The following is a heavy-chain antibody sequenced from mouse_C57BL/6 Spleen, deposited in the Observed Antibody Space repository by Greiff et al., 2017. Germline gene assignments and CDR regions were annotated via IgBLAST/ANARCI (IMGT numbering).Heavy chain of an antibody. V-gene: IGHV1-76*01. CDR2: IYPGSGNT. J-gene: IGHJ3*01. Sequence: VKLMESGAELVRPGASVKLSCKASGYTFTDYYINWVKQRPGQGLEWIARIYPGSGNTYYNEKFKGKATLTAEKSSSTAYMPLSSLTSEDSAVYFCARSDSSGDAWFAYWGQGTLVTVSA. CDR3: ARSDSSGDAWFAY. CDR1: GYTFTDYY. D-gene: IGHD3-2*02.